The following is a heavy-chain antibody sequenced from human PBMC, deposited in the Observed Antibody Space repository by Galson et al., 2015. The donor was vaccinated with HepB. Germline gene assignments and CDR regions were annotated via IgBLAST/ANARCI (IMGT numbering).Heavy chain of an antibody. CDR1: GGSLSGYY. V-gene: IGHV4-34*01. CDR3: ARPFWSGYYTIPSGDY. CDR2: INHRGST. J-gene: IGHJ4*02. D-gene: IGHD3-3*01. Sequence: LSLTCAVSGGSLSGYYWSWIRQPPGKGLEWIREINHRGSTNYNPSLKSRVSISVDTSKNQFSLKLSSVAAADTAVYYCARPFWSGYYTIPSGDYWDQGTLVTVSS.